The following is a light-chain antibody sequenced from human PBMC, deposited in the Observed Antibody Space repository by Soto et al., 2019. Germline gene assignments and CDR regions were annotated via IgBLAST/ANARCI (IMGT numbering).Light chain of an antibody. J-gene: IGKJ5*01. CDR3: QHFGSSPPVT. CDR2: GAS. Sequence: EIVLTQSPGTLSLSPGESATLSCRASQSVSGSYLAWYQQRPGLAPRLLVYGASRRATGIPDRFRGSGSGTEFTLTISGLEPEDFAVYFCQHFGSSPPVTFGQGTRLEIK. CDR1: QSVSGSY. V-gene: IGKV3-20*01.